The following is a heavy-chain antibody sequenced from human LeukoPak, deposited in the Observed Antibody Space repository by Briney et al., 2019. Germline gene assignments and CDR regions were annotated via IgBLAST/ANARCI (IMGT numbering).Heavy chain of an antibody. Sequence: KPSETLSLTCTVSGGSISSYYWSWIRQPPGKGLEWIGYIYYSGSTNYNPSLKSRVTISVDTSKNQFSLKLSSVTAADTAVYYCARDRATSHFDYWGQGTLVTVSS. CDR2: IYYSGST. V-gene: IGHV4-59*01. CDR3: ARDRATSHFDY. J-gene: IGHJ4*02. CDR1: GGSISSYY.